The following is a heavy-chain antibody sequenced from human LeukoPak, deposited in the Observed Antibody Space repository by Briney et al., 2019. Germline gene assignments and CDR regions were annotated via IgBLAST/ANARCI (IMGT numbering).Heavy chain of an antibody. V-gene: IGHV4-4*02. J-gene: IGHJ4*02. D-gene: IGHD3-16*02. CDR2: IYHSGST. CDR1: GGSISSSNW. CDR3: ARGRITFGGVIVLDY. Sequence: SETLSLTCAVSGGSISSSNWWSWVRQPPGKGLEWIGEIYHSGSTNYNPSLKSRVTTSVDKSKNQFSLKLSSVTAADTAVYYCARGRITFGGVIVLDYWGQGTLVTVSS.